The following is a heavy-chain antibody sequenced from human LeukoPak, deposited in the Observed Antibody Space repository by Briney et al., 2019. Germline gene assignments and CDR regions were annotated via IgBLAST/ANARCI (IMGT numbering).Heavy chain of an antibody. Sequence: GASVKVSCKASGYTFTSYGISWVRQAPGQGLEWMGWISAYNGNTNYAQKLQGRVTMTTDTSTSTAYMELRSLRSDDTAVYYCAKVWPKGYSSGWGAFNYWARGTLVTASS. CDR1: GYTFTSYG. J-gene: IGHJ4*02. CDR2: ISAYNGNT. CDR3: AKVWPKGYSSGWGAFNY. V-gene: IGHV1-18*04. D-gene: IGHD6-19*01.